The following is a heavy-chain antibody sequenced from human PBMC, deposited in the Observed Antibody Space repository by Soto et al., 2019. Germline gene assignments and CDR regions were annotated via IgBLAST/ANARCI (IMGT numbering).Heavy chain of an antibody. CDR1: GGSFSGYY. J-gene: IGHJ4*02. CDR3: ASLNPHSSSWYGGYFDY. CDR2: INHSGST. Sequence: SETLSLTCAVYGGSFSGYYWSWIRQPPGKGLEWIGEINHSGSTNYNPSLKSRVTISVDTSKNQFSLKLSSVTAADTAVFYCASLNPHSSSWYGGYFDYWGQGTLVTVSS. D-gene: IGHD6-13*01. V-gene: IGHV4-34*01.